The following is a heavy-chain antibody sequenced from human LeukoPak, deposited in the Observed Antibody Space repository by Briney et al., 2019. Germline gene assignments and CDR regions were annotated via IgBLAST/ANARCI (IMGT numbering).Heavy chain of an antibody. D-gene: IGHD3-16*01. Sequence: PSETLSHTCTVSGGSISSYYWSWIRQPPGKGLEWIGYIYYSGSTNYNPSLKSRVTISVDTSKNQFSLKLSSVTAADTAVYYCARGGSSDWFDPWGQGTLVTVSS. CDR1: GGSISSYY. CDR2: IYYSGST. CDR3: ARGGSSDWFDP. V-gene: IGHV4-59*08. J-gene: IGHJ5*02.